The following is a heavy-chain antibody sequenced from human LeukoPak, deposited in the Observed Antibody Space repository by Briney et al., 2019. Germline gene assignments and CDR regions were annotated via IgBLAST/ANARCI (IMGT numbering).Heavy chain of an antibody. CDR3: AKNKAAAGLYYFDY. CDR1: GFTFSSYG. V-gene: IGHV3-23*01. J-gene: IGHJ4*02. CDR2: ISGSGGST. Sequence: GGSLRLSCAASGFTFSSYGMSWVRQAPGKGLEWVSAISGSGGSTYYADSVKGRFTISRDNSKNTLYLQMNSLRAEDTAVYYCAKNKAAAGLYYFDYWGQGTLVTVSS. D-gene: IGHD6-13*01.